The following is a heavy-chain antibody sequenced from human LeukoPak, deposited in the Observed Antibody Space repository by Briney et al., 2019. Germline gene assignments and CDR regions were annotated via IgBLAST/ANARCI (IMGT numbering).Heavy chain of an antibody. D-gene: IGHD3-10*01. CDR1: GYSISSGSY. J-gene: IGHJ5*02. Sequence: SETLPLTCIVSGYSISSGSYWGWIRQPPGKGLEWIGSVYPPGNTYYNPSLKSRVTISVDTSKNQFSLKLSSVTAADTAVYYCARGRGEGRGISLVRGVRAPSYNWFDPWGHGTLVTVSS. V-gene: IGHV4-38-2*02. CDR3: ARGRGEGRGISLVRGVRAPSYNWFDP. CDR2: VYPPGNT.